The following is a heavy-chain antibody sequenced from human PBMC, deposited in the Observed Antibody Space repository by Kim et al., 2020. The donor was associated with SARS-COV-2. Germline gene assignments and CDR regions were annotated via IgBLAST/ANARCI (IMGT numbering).Heavy chain of an antibody. J-gene: IGHJ4*02. Sequence: GGSLRLSCAASGFTFSSYAMSWVRQAPGKGLEWVSAISGSGGSTYYADSVKGRFTISRDNSKNTLYLQMNSLRAEDTAVYYCAKVRGPVGATTALFDYWGQGTLVTVSS. CDR2: ISGSGGST. V-gene: IGHV3-23*01. CDR1: GFTFSSYA. D-gene: IGHD1-26*01. CDR3: AKVRGPVGATTALFDY.